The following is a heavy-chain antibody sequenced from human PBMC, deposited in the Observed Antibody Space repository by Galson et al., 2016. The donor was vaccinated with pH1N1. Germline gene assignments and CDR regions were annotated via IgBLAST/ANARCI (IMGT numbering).Heavy chain of an antibody. Sequence: SLRLSCAASGFTSSNYWMHLVRQVPGKGLQWVTNIKEDGSETYCVDSVRGRFTISRDNAKNSLYLQMNSLRDEDTALYYCARAIGSRSAYWGQGTLVTVSS. CDR2: IKEDGSET. CDR1: GFTSSNYW. D-gene: IGHD3-16*02. J-gene: IGHJ4*02. CDR3: ARAIGSRSAY. V-gene: IGHV3-7*01.